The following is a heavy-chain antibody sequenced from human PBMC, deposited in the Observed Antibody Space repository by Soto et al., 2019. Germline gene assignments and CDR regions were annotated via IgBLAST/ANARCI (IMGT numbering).Heavy chain of an antibody. D-gene: IGHD3-3*01. CDR2: IIPIFGTA. J-gene: IGHJ6*02. CDR3: ARGRITIFGVVIRRSYYYGMDV. CDR1: GGTFSSYA. V-gene: IGHV1-69*01. Sequence: QVPLVQSGAEVKKPGSSVKVSCKASGGTFSSYAISWVRQAPGQGLEWMGGIIPIFGTANYAQKFQGRVTITADESTSTAYMELSSLRSEDTAVYYCARGRITIFGVVIRRSYYYGMDVWGQGTTVTVSS.